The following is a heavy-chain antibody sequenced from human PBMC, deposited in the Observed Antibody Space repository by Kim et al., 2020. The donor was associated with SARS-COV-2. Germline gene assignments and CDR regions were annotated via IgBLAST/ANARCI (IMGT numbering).Heavy chain of an antibody. J-gene: IGHJ4*02. D-gene: IGHD3-22*01. Sequence: AQKFQGRVTITADESTSTAYMELSSLRSEDTAVYYCARVSGYDSSGYYFDYWGQGTLVTVSS. CDR3: ARVSGYDSSGYYFDY. V-gene: IGHV1-69*01.